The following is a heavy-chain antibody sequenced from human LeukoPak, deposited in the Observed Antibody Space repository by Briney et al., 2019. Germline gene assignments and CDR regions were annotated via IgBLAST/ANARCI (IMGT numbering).Heavy chain of an antibody. J-gene: IGHJ5*02. CDR1: GFSFSSYG. CDR3: ARGLLGWFDP. Sequence: PGGSLRLSCAASGFSFSSYGMSWVRQAPGKGPEWVSDISGSGGSTNYADSVKGRLTISRDNSKKTLYLQMNSLRAEDTAVYYCARGLLGWFDPWGQGTLVTVSS. V-gene: IGHV3-23*01. CDR2: ISGSGGST.